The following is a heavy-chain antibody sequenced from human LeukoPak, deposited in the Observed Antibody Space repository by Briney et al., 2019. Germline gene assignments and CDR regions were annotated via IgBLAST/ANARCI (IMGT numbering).Heavy chain of an antibody. J-gene: IGHJ4*02. CDR2: INWNGGST. CDR3: ARVQSVIAVAGRIDY. CDR1: GFTFDDYG. V-gene: IGHV3-20*04. D-gene: IGHD6-19*01. Sequence: GGSLRLSCAASGFTFDDYGMSWVRQAPGKGLEWVAGINWNGGSTGYAESVKGRFTISRDNAKNSLYLQMNSLRAEDTALYYCARVQSVIAVAGRIDYWGQGTLVTVSS.